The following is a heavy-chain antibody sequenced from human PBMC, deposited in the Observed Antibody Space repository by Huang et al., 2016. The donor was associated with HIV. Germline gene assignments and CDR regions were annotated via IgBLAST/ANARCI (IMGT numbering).Heavy chain of an antibody. CDR2: INSDGSRT. CDR3: ARDPRIQSWLNFFDY. V-gene: IGHV3-74*01. CDR1: GFSISSYW. Sequence: EVQLVESGGGLVQPGGSLRLSCAASGFSISSYWMHWVRQAPGKGLVWVSRINSDGSRTSYADSVKDRFTISRDNAKNTLYLQMNSLRAEDTAVYYCARDPRIQSWLNFFDYWGQGTLVSVSS. J-gene: IGHJ4*02. D-gene: IGHD3-22*01.